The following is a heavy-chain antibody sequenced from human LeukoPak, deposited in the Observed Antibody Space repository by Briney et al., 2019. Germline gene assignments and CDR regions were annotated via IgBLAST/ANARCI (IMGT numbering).Heavy chain of an antibody. V-gene: IGHV4-30-4*01. CDR3: ARDALAGSGSYHDF. CDR1: GGSISSGEYY. CDR2: IYYSGST. J-gene: IGHJ4*02. Sequence: SETLSLTCNVSGGSISSGEYYWSWIRQPPGKGLEWIGYIYYSGSTYYNPSLKSRVTISVDTSKNQFSLKLSSVTAADTAVYYCARDALAGSGSYHDFWGQGTLVTVSS. D-gene: IGHD3-10*01.